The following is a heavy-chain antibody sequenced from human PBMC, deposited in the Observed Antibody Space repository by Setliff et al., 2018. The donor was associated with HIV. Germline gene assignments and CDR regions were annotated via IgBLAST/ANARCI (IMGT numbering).Heavy chain of an antibody. CDR1: GGTVSGHY. CDR2: ITPSGDT. D-gene: IGHD1-1*01. V-gene: IGHV4-34*08. CDR3: SNWNTTVDADS. J-gene: IGHJ4*02. Sequence: PSETLSLTCAVYGGTVSGHYWGWFRQPPGKGLEWIGEITPSGDTNYIPSLKSRVTMSLDTSKNQFSLNLNSVTAADTAVHYCSNWNTTVDADSWGQGTLVTVSS.